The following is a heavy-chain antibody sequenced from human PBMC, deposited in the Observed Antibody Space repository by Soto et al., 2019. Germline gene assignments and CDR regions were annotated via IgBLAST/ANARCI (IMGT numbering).Heavy chain of an antibody. CDR1: GFTFSSYS. Sequence: EVQLVESGGGLVKPGGSLRLSCAASGFTFSSYSMNWVRQAPGKGLEWVSSISSSSSYIYYADSVKGRFTISRDNAKNALYLQMNSLRAADTAVYYCAREGIGITGTTDYWGQGPLVTVSS. CDR3: AREGIGITGTTDY. V-gene: IGHV3-21*01. CDR2: ISSSSSYI. J-gene: IGHJ4*02. D-gene: IGHD1-7*01.